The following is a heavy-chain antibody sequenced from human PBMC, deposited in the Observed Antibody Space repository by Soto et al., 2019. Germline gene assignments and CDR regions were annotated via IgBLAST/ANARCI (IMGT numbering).Heavy chain of an antibody. CDR1: GYSFTGHY. J-gene: IGHJ3*02. V-gene: IGHV1-2*02. CDR3: ARDSYYDILTGYSRNAFDI. CDR2: INPNTGGT. Sequence: ASVKVSCKASGYSFTGHYIHWVRQAPGQGLEWMGWINPNTGGTNSAQNFQGRVTMSRDTSVATAYMDLSRLTSDDTAVYYCARDSYYDILTGYSRNAFDIWGQGTMVTVSS. D-gene: IGHD3-9*01.